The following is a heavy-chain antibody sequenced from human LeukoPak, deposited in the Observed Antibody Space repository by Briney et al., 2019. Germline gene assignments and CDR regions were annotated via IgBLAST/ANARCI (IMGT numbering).Heavy chain of an antibody. J-gene: IGHJ5*02. V-gene: IGHV4-4*07. D-gene: IGHD1-7*01. CDR2: IYTTGST. Sequence: SETLSLTRTVSGGSISSYYWSWIRQPAGKGLEWIGRIYTTGSTNHNPSLKSRVTMSVDTSKNQFSLKLSSVTAADTAVYYCARDSSLELRGSFDPWGQGTLVTVSS. CDR1: GGSISSYY. CDR3: ARDSSLELRGSFDP.